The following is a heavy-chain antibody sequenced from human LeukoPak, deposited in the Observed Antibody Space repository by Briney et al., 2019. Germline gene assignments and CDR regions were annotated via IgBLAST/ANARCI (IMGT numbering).Heavy chain of an antibody. D-gene: IGHD3-16*01. V-gene: IGHV3-23*01. CDR3: AKVRGGTIYDYVWGSYDY. J-gene: IGHJ4*02. CDR1: GFTFSSYS. CDR2: ISGSGGST. Sequence: GGSLRLSCAASGFTFSSYSMNWVRQAPGKGLEWVSAISGSGGSTYYADSVKGRFTISRDNSKNTLYLQMNSLRAEDTAVYYCAKVRGGTIYDYVWGSYDYWGQGTLVTVSS.